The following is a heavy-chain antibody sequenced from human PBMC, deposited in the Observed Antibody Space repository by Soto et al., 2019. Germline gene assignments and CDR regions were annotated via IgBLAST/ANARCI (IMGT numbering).Heavy chain of an antibody. Sequence: QVQLVESGGGVVQPGRSLRLSCAASGFTFSSYGMHWVRQAPGKGLEWVAVIWYDGSNKYYADSVKGRFTISRDNSKNTLYLQMNSLRAEDTAVYYCATQWEPTTGDAFDIWGQGTMVTVSS. CDR1: GFTFSSYG. D-gene: IGHD1-26*01. J-gene: IGHJ3*02. CDR2: IWYDGSNK. CDR3: ATQWEPTTGDAFDI. V-gene: IGHV3-33*01.